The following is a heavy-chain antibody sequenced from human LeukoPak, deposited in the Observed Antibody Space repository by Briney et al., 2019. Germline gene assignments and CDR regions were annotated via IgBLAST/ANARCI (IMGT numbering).Heavy chain of an antibody. Sequence: ASVKVSCKASGYTFTGYYMHWVRQAPGQGLEWMGRINPNSGGTNYAQKFQGRVTMTRDTSISTAYMELSRLRSDDTAVYYCAREKRQQLAHDALDIWGQGTMVTVSS. V-gene: IGHV1-2*06. D-gene: IGHD6-13*01. CDR1: GYTFTGYY. CDR3: AREKRQQLAHDALDI. CDR2: INPNSGGT. J-gene: IGHJ3*02.